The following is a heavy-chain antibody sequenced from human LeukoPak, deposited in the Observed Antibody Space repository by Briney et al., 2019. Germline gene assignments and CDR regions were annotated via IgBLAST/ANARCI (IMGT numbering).Heavy chain of an antibody. D-gene: IGHD1-26*01. Sequence: SETRPLTCTVSGYSFNSGYYWGWIRQAPGKGLEWIGNIHHSGSTYYNPSLKSRVTISVDSSKNEFSLKLNSVTAADTAVYYCAKQRGATPYYFDYWGQGTLVTVSS. CDR2: IHHSGST. CDR1: GYSFNSGYY. J-gene: IGHJ4*02. CDR3: AKQRGATPYYFDY. V-gene: IGHV4-38-2*02.